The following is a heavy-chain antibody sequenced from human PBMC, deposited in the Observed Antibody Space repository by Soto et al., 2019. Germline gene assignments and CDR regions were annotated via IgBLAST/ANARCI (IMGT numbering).Heavy chain of an antibody. Sequence: GGSLRLSCAASGFTFSDYYMSWIRQAPGKGLEWVSYISSSGSTIYYADSVRGRFTISRDNAKNSLYLQMNSLRAEDTAVYYCARVAYYDYVWGSYRPYNWFDPWGQGTLVTVSS. CDR1: GFTFSDYY. J-gene: IGHJ5*02. CDR3: ARVAYYDYVWGSYRPYNWFDP. CDR2: ISSSGSTI. D-gene: IGHD3-16*02. V-gene: IGHV3-11*01.